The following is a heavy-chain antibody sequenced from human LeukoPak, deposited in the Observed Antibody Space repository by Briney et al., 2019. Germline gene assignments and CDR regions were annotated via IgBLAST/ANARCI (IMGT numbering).Heavy chain of an antibody. D-gene: IGHD3-22*01. CDR3: AKPYDSSGYYYIDY. V-gene: IGHV3-23*01. Sequence: GGSLRLSCAASGVTFSSYAMSWVRQAPGKGLEWVSAISGSGGSTYYADSVKGRFTISRDNSKNTLYLQMNSLRAEDTAVYYCAKPYDSSGYYYIDYWGQGTLVTVSS. CDR2: ISGSGGST. J-gene: IGHJ4*02. CDR1: GVTFSSYA.